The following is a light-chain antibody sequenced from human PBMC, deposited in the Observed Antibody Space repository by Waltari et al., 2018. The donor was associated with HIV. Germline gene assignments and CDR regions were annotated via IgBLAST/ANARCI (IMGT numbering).Light chain of an antibody. J-gene: IGKJ2*01. V-gene: IGKV4-1*01. CDR2: WAS. Sequence: DIVMTQSPDSLAVSLGERATINCKSSQSVLYRSNNKNHLAWSQQKPGQPPKLLIYWASTRESGVPDRFSGSGSGTDFTLTISSLQAEDVAVYYCQQYYSSPYTFGQGAKLDIK. CDR1: QSVLYRSNNKNH. CDR3: QQYYSSPYT.